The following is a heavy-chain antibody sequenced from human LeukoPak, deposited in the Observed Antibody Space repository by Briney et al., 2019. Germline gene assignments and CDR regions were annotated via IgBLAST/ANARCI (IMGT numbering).Heavy chain of an antibody. CDR1: VVSISSYS. Sequence: SETLSLTSTVSVVSISSYSWSCLRQPPGKGLEWIGYIDYTGSTDYIPSLKSRVTISVDTSESQFSLKLSSVTAADTAVYYCARVGGPGSWYFDLWGRGTLVTVSS. CDR2: IDYTGST. CDR3: ARVGGPGSWYFDL. J-gene: IGHJ2*01. D-gene: IGHD3-10*01. V-gene: IGHV4-59*01.